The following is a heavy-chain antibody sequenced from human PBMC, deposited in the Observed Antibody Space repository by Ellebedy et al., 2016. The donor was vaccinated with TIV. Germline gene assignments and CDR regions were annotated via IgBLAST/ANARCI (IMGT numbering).Heavy chain of an antibody. J-gene: IGHJ4*02. D-gene: IGHD1-14*01. CDR2: INTDASST. CDR3: ARTDHDDESFAY. V-gene: IGHV3-74*01. CDR1: GLTFGTYW. Sequence: GESLKISCAASGLTFGTYWMHSVRQAPGKGLKWVSRINTDASSTGYADSVKGRFTISRDNAKNSLDLQMNSLRVEDTAVNYGARTDHDDESFAYWGQGTLVTVSS.